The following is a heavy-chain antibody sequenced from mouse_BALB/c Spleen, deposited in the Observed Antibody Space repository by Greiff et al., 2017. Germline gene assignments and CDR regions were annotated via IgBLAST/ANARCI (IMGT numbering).Heavy chain of an antibody. D-gene: IGHD2-1*01. J-gene: IGHJ4*01. CDR2: ISSGSSTI. CDR1: GFTFSSFG. CDR3: ARYGNYPFYAMDY. Sequence: EVKLVESGGGLVQPGGSRKLSCAASGFTFSSFGMHWVRQAPEKGLEWVAYISSGSSTIYYADTVKGRFTISRDNPKNTLFLQMTSLRSEDTAMYYCARYGNYPFYAMDYWGQGTSVTVSS. V-gene: IGHV5-17*02.